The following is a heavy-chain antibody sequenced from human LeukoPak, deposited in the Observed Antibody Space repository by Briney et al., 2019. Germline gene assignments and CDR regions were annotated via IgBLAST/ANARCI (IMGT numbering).Heavy chain of an antibody. V-gene: IGHV1-18*01. D-gene: IGHD5-18*01. Sequence: ASVTVSCKASGYTFTSYGISWVRQAPGQGLEWMGWISAYNGNTNYAQKLQGRVTMTTDTSTSTAYMELRSLRSDDTAVYYCARDVDTAMLTWFDPWGQGTLVTVSS. CDR3: ARDVDTAMLTWFDP. J-gene: IGHJ5*02. CDR2: ISAYNGNT. CDR1: GYTFTSYG.